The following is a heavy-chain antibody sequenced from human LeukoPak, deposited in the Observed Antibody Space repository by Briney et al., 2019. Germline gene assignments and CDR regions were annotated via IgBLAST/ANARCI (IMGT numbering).Heavy chain of an antibody. CDR1: GFTFSSYA. V-gene: IGHV3-23*01. D-gene: IGHD6-13*01. Sequence: QPGGSLTLSCAASGFTFSSYAMSWVRQAPGKGLEWVSAISGSGGSTYYADSVKGRFTISRDNSKNTLYLQMNSLRAEDTAVYYCAKDHFGQQLVDGYFDYWGQGTLVTVSS. CDR3: AKDHFGQQLVDGYFDY. J-gene: IGHJ4*02. CDR2: ISGSGGST.